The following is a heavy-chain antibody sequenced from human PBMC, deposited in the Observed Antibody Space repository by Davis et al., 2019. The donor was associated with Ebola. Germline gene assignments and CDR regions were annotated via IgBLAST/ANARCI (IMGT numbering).Heavy chain of an antibody. CDR2: INSDGSFT. Sequence: PGGSLRLSCAASGFTFSSYWMHWVRQTPGKGLVWVSRINSDGSFTSYADSVKGRFTISRDNARNTVSLQMNSLRAEDTAVFYCVRGGSATAYWGQGTPVTVSS. CDR1: GFTFSSYW. CDR3: VRGGSATAY. D-gene: IGHD2-15*01. J-gene: IGHJ1*01. V-gene: IGHV3-74*01.